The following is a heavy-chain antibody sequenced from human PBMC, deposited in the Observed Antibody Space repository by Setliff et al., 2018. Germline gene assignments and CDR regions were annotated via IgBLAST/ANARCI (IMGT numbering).Heavy chain of an antibody. CDR2: IRNKAYGGTT. Sequence: PGGSLRLSCAASGFTFSNAWMSWVRQAPGKGLEWVGFIRNKAYGGTTEYAASVKGSCTISRDESKSIAFLHMNDLKTEDTAVYFCTTRGDSSLGYCSGRSCYSGHWGQGTLVTVSS. V-gene: IGHV3-49*04. CDR3: TTRGDSSLGYCSGRSCYSGH. CDR1: GFTFSNAW. D-gene: IGHD2-15*01. J-gene: IGHJ4*02.